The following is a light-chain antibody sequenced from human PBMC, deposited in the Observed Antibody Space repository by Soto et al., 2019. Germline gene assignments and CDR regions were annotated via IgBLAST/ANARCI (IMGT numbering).Light chain of an antibody. J-gene: IGKJ3*01. CDR2: AAS. V-gene: IGKV1-39*01. CDR1: QRISSY. CDR3: QQSDRSPFT. Sequence: DIQMTQSPSSLSASVGDRVTITCRASQRISSYLNCYQQKPGKAPNLLIYAASSLQSGVPSKFSGSGSGTDFTLPISSLQPEDFATYYCQQSDRSPFTFGPGTKVDI.